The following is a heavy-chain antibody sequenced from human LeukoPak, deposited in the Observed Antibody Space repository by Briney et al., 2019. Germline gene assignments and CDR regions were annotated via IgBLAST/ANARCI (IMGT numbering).Heavy chain of an antibody. CDR3: ARDRSNSDV. D-gene: IGHD2-15*01. J-gene: IGHJ6*02. V-gene: IGHV1-18*01. Sequence: ASVKLSCKASGYTFINYGISWVRQAPGQGLEWMGWISVYKGDTNYAQKFQGRVTMTTDKSTSTAYMELRSLRSDDTAVYFCARDRSNSDVWGQGTTVTVSS. CDR1: GYTFINYG. CDR2: ISVYKGDT.